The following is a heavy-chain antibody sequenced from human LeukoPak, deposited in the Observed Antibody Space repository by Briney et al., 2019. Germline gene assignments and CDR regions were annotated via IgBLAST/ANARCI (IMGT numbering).Heavy chain of an antibody. CDR3: ARDISENYNFSHDRNAFDI. J-gene: IGHJ3*02. Sequence: SETLSLTCTVSGDSIDTVGHYWGWIRQSPGKGLQWIGSIFYTGTTDYNPSLKSRVIISTDTSKNHVSLKLSSVTAADTGVYFCARDISENYNFSHDRNAFDIWGQGTMVTVSS. CDR1: GDSIDTVGHY. V-gene: IGHV4-39*02. D-gene: IGHD1-1*01. CDR2: IFYTGTT.